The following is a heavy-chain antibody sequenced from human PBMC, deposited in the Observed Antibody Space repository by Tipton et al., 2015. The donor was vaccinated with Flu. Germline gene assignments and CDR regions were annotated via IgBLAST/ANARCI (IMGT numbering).Heavy chain of an antibody. CDR1: GDSIGSNYF. CDR3: ARLTYYYGSGTSDS. CDR2: VHRSGHP. V-gene: IGHV4-38-2*01. D-gene: IGHD3-10*01. J-gene: IGHJ4*02. Sequence: TLSLTCSVSGDSIGSNYFWGWIRQSPGQGLEWIGNVHRSGHPYYNPSLKSRVTMSVDPSKNQFSLRLTSVTAADTAVYYCARLTYYYGSGTSDSWGQGTLVTVSS.